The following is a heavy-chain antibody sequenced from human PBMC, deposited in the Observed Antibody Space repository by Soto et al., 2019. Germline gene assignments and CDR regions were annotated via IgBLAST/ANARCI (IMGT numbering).Heavy chain of an antibody. Sequence: GGSLRLSCVASGFTFSSYSMNWVRQAPGKGLEWVSSISISSTYIYYADSVKGRFTISRDNVKNSLYLQMNSLRAEDTAVYSCARGGPCSSASCYPDFWGQGTLVTVSS. CDR1: GFTFSSYS. CDR3: ARGGPCSSASCYPDF. J-gene: IGHJ4*02. CDR2: ISISSTYI. D-gene: IGHD2-2*01. V-gene: IGHV3-21*01.